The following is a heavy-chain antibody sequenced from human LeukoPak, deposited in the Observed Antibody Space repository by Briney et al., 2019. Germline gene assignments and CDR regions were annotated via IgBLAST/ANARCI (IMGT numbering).Heavy chain of an antibody. CDR3: ARLNPASAHTTFDY. Sequence: SETLSLTCTVSGGSISSSSYYWGWIRQPAGKGLEWIGRIYTSGTTNYNPSLKSRVTMSVDTSKNQFSLKLSSVTAADTAVYYCARLNPASAHTTFDYWGQGTLVTVSS. V-gene: IGHV4-61*02. CDR2: IYTSGTT. D-gene: IGHD1-1*01. J-gene: IGHJ4*02. CDR1: GGSISSSSYY.